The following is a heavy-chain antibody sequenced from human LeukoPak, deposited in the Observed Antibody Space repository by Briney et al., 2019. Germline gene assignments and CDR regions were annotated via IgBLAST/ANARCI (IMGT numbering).Heavy chain of an antibody. CDR2: ISAYNGNT. D-gene: IGHD6-19*01. V-gene: IGHV1-18*01. CDR1: GYTFTSYG. J-gene: IGHJ2*01. Sequence: AASVKVSCKASGYTFTSYGISWVRQAPGQGLEWMGWISAYNGNTNYAQKLQGRVTMTTDTSTSTAYMELRSLRSDDTAVYYCARDPASGWEYWYFDLWGRGTLVTVSS. CDR3: ARDPASGWEYWYFDL.